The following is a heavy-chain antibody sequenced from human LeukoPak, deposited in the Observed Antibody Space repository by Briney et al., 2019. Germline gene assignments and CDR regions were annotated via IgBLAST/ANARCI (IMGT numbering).Heavy chain of an antibody. J-gene: IGHJ4*02. D-gene: IGHD3-22*01. V-gene: IGHV4-4*07. CDR2: MYTSGTT. Sequence: SETLSLTCTVSGDSISIYYWSWIRQPAGKGLEWIGRMYTSGTTNYKPSLKSRVTMSVDTSKNQFSLKLRSVTAADTAVYYCARVTGYVIEDYFDYWGQGTLVTVSS. CDR1: GDSISIYY. CDR3: ARVTGYVIEDYFDY.